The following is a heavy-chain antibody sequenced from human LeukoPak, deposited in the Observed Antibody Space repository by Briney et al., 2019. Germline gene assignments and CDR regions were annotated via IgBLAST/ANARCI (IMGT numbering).Heavy chain of an antibody. CDR3: ARDVGEGFCSGGSCSDY. J-gene: IGHJ4*02. D-gene: IGHD2-15*01. Sequence: GASAKVSCKASGYTFTNYAFSWVRQAPGQGLEWMGWISAYNGNTNYAQKLQGRVTMTTDTSTSTVYMELRSLRSDDTAVYYCARDVGEGFCSGGSCSDYWGQGTLVTVSS. V-gene: IGHV1-18*01. CDR2: ISAYNGNT. CDR1: GYTFTNYA.